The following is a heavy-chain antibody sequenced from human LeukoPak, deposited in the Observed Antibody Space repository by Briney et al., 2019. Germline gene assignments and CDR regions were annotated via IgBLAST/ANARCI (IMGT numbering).Heavy chain of an antibody. J-gene: IGHJ4*02. Sequence: PGGSLRLSCAASGFTFSSYSMNWVRQAPGKGLEWVSSISSSSSYIYYADSVKGRFTISRDNSKNTLYLQMNSLRAEDTAVYYCAKDLGANMIRGVIQIDYWGQGTLVTVSS. V-gene: IGHV3-21*01. CDR1: GFTFSSYS. CDR3: AKDLGANMIRGVIQIDY. D-gene: IGHD3-10*01. CDR2: ISSSSSYI.